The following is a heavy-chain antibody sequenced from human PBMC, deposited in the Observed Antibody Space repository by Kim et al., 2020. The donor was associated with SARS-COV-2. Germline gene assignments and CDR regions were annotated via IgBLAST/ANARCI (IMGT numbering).Heavy chain of an antibody. Sequence: SETLSLTCTVSGDSISNPDYYWGWIRQPPGKGLECIGNIYYSGNIYYNPSLKSRVTISVDTSKNQFSLKLSSVTAADTAVYYCARSSYYGSGNFPLSRPSWFDPWGQGTLVTVSS. CDR1: GDSISNPDYY. J-gene: IGHJ5*02. D-gene: IGHD3-10*01. CDR2: IYYSGNI. V-gene: IGHV4-39*01. CDR3: ARSSYYGSGNFPLSRPSWFDP.